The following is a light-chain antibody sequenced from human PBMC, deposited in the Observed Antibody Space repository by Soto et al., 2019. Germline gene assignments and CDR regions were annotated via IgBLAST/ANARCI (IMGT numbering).Light chain of an antibody. Sequence: QSALTQPASVSGSPGQSITISCTGTSSDIGNYDFVSWYQQVPGTAPKAMIYEVSSRPSGVSSRFSGSKSGNTASLTISGLQAEDEADYYCSSYINSITFVVFGGGTKLTVL. CDR2: EVS. CDR3: SSYINSITFVV. J-gene: IGLJ2*01. V-gene: IGLV2-14*01. CDR1: SSDIGNYDF.